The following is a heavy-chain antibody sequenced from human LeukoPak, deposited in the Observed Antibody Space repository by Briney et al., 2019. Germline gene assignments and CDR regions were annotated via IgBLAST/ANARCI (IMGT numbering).Heavy chain of an antibody. J-gene: IGHJ5*02. CDR1: GGSFSGYY. Sequence: SETLSLTCAVYGGSFSGYYWSWIRQPPGKGLEWIGEINHSGSTNYNPSLKSRVTISVDTSKNQFSLKLSSVTAADTAVYYCARDGWFDPWGQGTLVTVSS. V-gene: IGHV4-34*01. CDR3: ARDGWFDP. CDR2: INHSGST.